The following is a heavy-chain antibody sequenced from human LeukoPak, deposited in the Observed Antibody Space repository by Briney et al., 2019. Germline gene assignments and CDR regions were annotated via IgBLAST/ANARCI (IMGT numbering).Heavy chain of an antibody. Sequence: PGGSLRLSCAASGFTFSSYAMHWVRQAPGKGLEWVAVISYDGSNKYYADSVKGRFTISRDNPKNTLYLQMNSLRAEDTAVYYCARGDSSLDALDYWGQGTLVTVSS. CDR2: ISYDGSNK. D-gene: IGHD6-19*01. CDR3: ARGDSSLDALDY. V-gene: IGHV3-30*04. CDR1: GFTFSSYA. J-gene: IGHJ4*02.